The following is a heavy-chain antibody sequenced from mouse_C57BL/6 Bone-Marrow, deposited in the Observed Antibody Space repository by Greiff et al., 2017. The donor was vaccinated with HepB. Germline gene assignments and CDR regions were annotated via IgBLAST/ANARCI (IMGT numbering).Heavy chain of an antibody. Sequence: VQLQQSGPELARPWASVKISCQAFYTFSRRVHFAIRDTNSWMQWVKQRPGQGLEGIGAIYPGNGDTSYNQKFKGKATLAADKSSRTAYMQLSSLTSEDSAVYYCAWGLGRAWFAYWGQGTLVTVSA. CDR2: GQGLEGIG. V-gene: IGHV1-87*01. J-gene: IGHJ3*01. D-gene: IGHD4-1*01. CDR1: YTFSRRVH. CDR3: SEDSAVYYCAWGLGRAWFAY.